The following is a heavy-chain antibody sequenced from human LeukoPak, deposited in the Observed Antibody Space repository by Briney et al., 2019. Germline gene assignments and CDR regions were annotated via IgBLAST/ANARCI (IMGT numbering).Heavy chain of an antibody. D-gene: IGHD3-22*01. Sequence: GGSLRLSCAASGFTFSSYWMGWVRQAPGKGLEWVSYITSTSSTIYYADSVKGRFTISRDNARNSLYLQMNSLRAEDTAVYYCARAAHYYDSGGFLPEAFDVWGQGTMVTVSS. CDR3: ARAAHYYDSGGFLPEAFDV. J-gene: IGHJ3*01. CDR1: GFTFSSYW. CDR2: ITSTSSTI. V-gene: IGHV3-48*04.